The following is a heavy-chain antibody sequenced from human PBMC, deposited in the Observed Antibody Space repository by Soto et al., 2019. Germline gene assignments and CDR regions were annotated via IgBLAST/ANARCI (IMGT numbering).Heavy chain of an antibody. CDR1: GYKFTSYW. CDR2: IFPSDSDT. D-gene: IGHD3-22*01. Sequence: GESLKISCRTSGYKFTSYWIAWVRQMRGKGLEWIGIIFPSDSDTRYSPSFQGQVTISADRSTSTVFLQWASLKASDTAVYFCARKDNSGYFNWFDPWGQGTLVTVSS. J-gene: IGHJ5*02. V-gene: IGHV5-51*01. CDR3: ARKDNSGYFNWFDP.